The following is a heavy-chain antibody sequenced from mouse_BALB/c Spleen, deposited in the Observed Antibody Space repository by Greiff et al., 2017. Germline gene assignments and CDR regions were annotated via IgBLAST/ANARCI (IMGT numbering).Heavy chain of an antibody. Sequence: DVKLVESGGGLVQPGGSLKLSCAASGFTFSSYTMSWVRQTPEKRLEWVAYISNGGGSTYYPDTVKGRFTISRDNAKNTLYLQMSSLKSEDTAMYYCARFYGYDEVYYFDYWGQGTTLTVSS. D-gene: IGHD2-2*01. J-gene: IGHJ2*01. CDR3: ARFYGYDEVYYFDY. CDR1: GFTFSSYT. CDR2: ISNGGGST. V-gene: IGHV5-12-2*01.